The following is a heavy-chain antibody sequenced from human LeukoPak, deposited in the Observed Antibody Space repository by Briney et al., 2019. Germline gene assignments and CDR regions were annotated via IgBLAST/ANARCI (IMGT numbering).Heavy chain of an antibody. CDR2: IYYSGST. CDR1: GGSISSYY. CDR3: ARELVDTAMVRYYFDY. V-gene: IGHV4-59*01. D-gene: IGHD5-18*01. Sequence: PSETLSLTCTVSGGSISSYYWSWIRQPPGKGLEWIGYIYYSGSTNYNPSLKSRVTISVDTSKNQFSLKLSSATAADTAVYYCARELVDTAMVRYYFDYWGQGTLVTVSS. J-gene: IGHJ4*02.